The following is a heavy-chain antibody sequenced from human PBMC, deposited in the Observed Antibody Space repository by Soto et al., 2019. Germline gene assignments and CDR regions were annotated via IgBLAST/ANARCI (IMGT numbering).Heavy chain of an antibody. CDR1: GFTFDDYY. Sequence: GGPLRLSCAASGFTFDDYYMSCIRQGPGKGLEWISYISSSSSVIYYADSVKGRFTISRDNAKNSLFLQMNDLRVEDTALYYCASVYYYDSTRYYRPLANGTFDYCGHCPLATVSS. CDR2: ISSSSSVI. V-gene: IGHV3-11*01. CDR3: ASVYYYDSTRYYRPLANGTFDY. D-gene: IGHD3-22*01. J-gene: IGHJ4*01.